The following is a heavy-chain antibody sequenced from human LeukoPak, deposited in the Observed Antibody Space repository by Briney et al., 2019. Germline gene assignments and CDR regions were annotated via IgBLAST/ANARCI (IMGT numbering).Heavy chain of an antibody. V-gene: IGHV3-74*01. D-gene: IGHD5-12*01. CDR3: ARGRGYRDYDRPLDY. Sequence: GRSLRLSCGASGFTFSSYWMHWVRQAPGKGLVWVSRINTDGTTTDHADSVKGRFTISRDNSKNTLYVQMNSLRAEDTAIYYCARGRGYRDYDRPLDYWGQGTLVTVSS. CDR1: GFTFSSYW. J-gene: IGHJ4*02. CDR2: INTDGTTT.